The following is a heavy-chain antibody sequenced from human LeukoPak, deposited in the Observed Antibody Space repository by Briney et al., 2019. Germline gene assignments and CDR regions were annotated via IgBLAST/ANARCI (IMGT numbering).Heavy chain of an antibody. J-gene: IGHJ4*02. CDR2: ISSSGSTI. D-gene: IGHD4-23*01. CDR3: ARDNYGGTTHFDY. CDR1: GFTFSDYY. V-gene: IGHV3-11*01. Sequence: GRSLRLSCAASGFTFSDYYMSWIRQAPGKGLEWVSYISSSGSTIYYADSVKGRFTISRDNAKNSLYLQMNSLRAEDTAVYYCARDNYGGTTHFDYWGQGTLVTVSS.